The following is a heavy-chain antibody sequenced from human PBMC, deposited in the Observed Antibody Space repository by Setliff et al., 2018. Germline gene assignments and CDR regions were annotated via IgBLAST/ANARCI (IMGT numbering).Heavy chain of an antibody. CDR1: GYTFTSYA. J-gene: IGHJ4*02. V-gene: IGHV1-69*04. Sequence: SVKVSCKASGYTFTSYAMHWVHQAPGQRLEWVGRIIPILGIANYAQKFQGRGTITADESTSTAYMELSSLRSEDTAVYYCATGGYSSGWYPDYWGQGTLVTVSS. CDR2: IIPILGIA. D-gene: IGHD6-19*01. CDR3: ATGGYSSGWYPDY.